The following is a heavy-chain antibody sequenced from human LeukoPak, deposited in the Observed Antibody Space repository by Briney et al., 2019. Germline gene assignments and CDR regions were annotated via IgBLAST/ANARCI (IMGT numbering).Heavy chain of an antibody. Sequence: PSETLSLTCTVSDYSISSNYYWGWIRLSPGKGLEWIGSIYHSGDIYYNPSLKSRVTISVDTSKNQFFLKLTSVTAADTAVYYCAGLQKPGWFDPWGQGTLVTVSS. CDR3: AGLQKPGWFDP. D-gene: IGHD4-11*01. CDR1: DYSISSNYY. V-gene: IGHV4-38-2*02. J-gene: IGHJ5*02. CDR2: IYHSGDI.